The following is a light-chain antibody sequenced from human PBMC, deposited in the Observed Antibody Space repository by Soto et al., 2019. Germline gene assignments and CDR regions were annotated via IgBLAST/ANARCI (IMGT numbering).Light chain of an antibody. Sequence: EIVMTQSPATLSVSPGERVTLSCRASQSVSNNYLAWYQQKPGQAPRRLIYGASSRATGIPDRFSGSGSGTDFTLTISRLEPEDFAVYYCQQYGSSPRTFGQGTKVDIK. CDR1: QSVSNNY. V-gene: IGKV3-20*01. J-gene: IGKJ1*01. CDR2: GAS. CDR3: QQYGSSPRT.